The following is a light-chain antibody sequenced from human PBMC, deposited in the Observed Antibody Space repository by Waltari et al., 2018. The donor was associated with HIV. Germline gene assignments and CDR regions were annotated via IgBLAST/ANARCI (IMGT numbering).Light chain of an antibody. CDR2: GAS. CDR3: QQYNKWPLT. J-gene: IGKJ4*01. CDR1: QSVSSN. V-gene: IGKV3D-15*01. Sequence: EIVMMQSPATLSVSPGERATLSCRASQSVSSNLAWYQQKPGQAPRLLIYGASTRATGIPARFSGSGSGTEFTLTSSSLQSEDCAVYYCQQYNKWPLTFGGGTKVEIK.